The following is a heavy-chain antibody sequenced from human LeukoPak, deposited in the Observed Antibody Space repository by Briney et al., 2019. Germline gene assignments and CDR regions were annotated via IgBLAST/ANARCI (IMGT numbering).Heavy chain of an antibody. Sequence: GGSLRLSCTASGFTFSSYAMSWVRQAPGKGLEWVSALTGSGGSTYYADSVKGRFSISRDNSKNTLYLQMNSLRDEDTAIYYCAKTGGDYRKYYFDYWGQGTLVTVSS. CDR3: AKTGGDYRKYYFDY. D-gene: IGHD4-17*01. CDR1: GFTFSSYA. J-gene: IGHJ4*02. V-gene: IGHV3-23*01. CDR2: LTGSGGST.